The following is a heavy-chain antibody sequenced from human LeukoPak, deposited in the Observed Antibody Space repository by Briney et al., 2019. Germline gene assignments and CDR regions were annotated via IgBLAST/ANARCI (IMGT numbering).Heavy chain of an antibody. V-gene: IGHV3-30*03. CDR1: GFTFSSYG. CDR3: ARGYGGQDYFDY. Sequence: PGGSLRLSCAASGFTFSSYGMHWVRQAPGKGLEWVAVVSYDGGNEDYADSVKGRFTISRDNSKNTLYLQMNSLRAEDTAVYYCARGYGGQDYFDYWGQGTLVTVSS. J-gene: IGHJ4*02. CDR2: VSYDGGNE. D-gene: IGHD4-23*01.